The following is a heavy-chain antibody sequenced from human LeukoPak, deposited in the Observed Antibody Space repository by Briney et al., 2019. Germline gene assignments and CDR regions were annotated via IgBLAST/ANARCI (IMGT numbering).Heavy chain of an antibody. V-gene: IGHV4-59*08. D-gene: IGHD4-17*01. J-gene: IGHJ6*03. CDR1: GGSISSYY. CDR3: ARVADYGDRRGIYYYYMDV. Sequence: PSETLSLTCTVSGGSISSYYWSWIRQPPGKGLEWIGYIYYSGSTNYNPCLKSRVTISVDTSKNQFSLKLSSVTAADTALYYCARVADYGDRRGIYYYYMDVWGKGTTVTVSS. CDR2: IYYSGST.